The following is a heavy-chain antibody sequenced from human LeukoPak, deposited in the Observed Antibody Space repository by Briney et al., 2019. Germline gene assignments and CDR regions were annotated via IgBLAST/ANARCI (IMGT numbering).Heavy chain of an antibody. J-gene: IGHJ4*02. Sequence: AGGSLRLSCVGSGFTLSNYWMNWVRQAPGKGLEWVANIKGSDKGHVDSVKGRFSVSRDDARNSLYLQMDSLRAEDTAVYYCARDVDWNYDLWGQGTVVRVSS. CDR3: ARDVDWNYDL. CDR1: GFTLSNYW. D-gene: IGHD1-7*01. V-gene: IGHV3-7*01. CDR2: IKGSDK.